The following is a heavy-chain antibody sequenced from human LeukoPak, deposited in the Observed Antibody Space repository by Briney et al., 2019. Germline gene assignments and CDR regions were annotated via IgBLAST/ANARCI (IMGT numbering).Heavy chain of an antibody. Sequence: PGGSLRLSCAASGFTFSSYGMNWVRQAPGKGLEWVSSISSSSSYIYYAGSVKGRFTISRDNAKNSLYLQMNSLRAEDTAVYYCARDDVTAMDLDYWGQGTLVTVSS. V-gene: IGHV3-21*01. D-gene: IGHD5-18*01. CDR2: ISSSSSYI. CDR3: ARDDVTAMDLDY. CDR1: GFTFSSYG. J-gene: IGHJ4*02.